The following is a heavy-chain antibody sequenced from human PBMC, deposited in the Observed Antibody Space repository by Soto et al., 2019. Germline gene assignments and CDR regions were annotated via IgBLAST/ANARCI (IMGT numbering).Heavy chain of an antibody. CDR2: ITGRGDST. CDR1: GFSFSSYD. D-gene: IGHD2-2*01. CDR3: ARASYCSSTSCLEDV. J-gene: IGHJ6*02. Sequence: PGGSLRLSCAASGFSFSSYDMSWVRQAPGKGLEWVSSITGRGDSTYYADSVKGQFTISRDNSKNTLYLQMISLRVEDTAVYYCARASYCSSTSCLEDVWGQGTTVTVSS. V-gene: IGHV3-23*01.